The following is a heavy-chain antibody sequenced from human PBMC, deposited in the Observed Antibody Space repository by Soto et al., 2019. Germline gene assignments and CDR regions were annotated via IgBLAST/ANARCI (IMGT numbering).Heavy chain of an antibody. J-gene: IGHJ6*02. CDR2: ISYDGSNK. V-gene: IGHV3-30-3*01. CDR1: GFTFSSYA. CDR3: ARDFYYDSSGYTLQAGRPIRPYYYYGMDV. Sequence: GGSLRLSCAASGFTFSSYAMHWVRQAPGKGLEWVAVISYDGSNKYYADSVKGRFTISRDNSKNTLYLQMNSLRAEDTAVYYCARDFYYDSSGYTLQAGRPIRPYYYYGMDVWGQGTTVTVSS. D-gene: IGHD3-22*01.